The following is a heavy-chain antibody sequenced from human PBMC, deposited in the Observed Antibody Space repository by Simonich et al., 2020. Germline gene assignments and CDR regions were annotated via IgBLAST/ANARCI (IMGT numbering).Heavy chain of an antibody. V-gene: IGHV3-53*01. D-gene: IGHD1-1*01. J-gene: IGHJ4*02. CDR2: IYSGVST. Sequence: EVQLVESGGGLIQPGGSLGLSCAASGFTVSSNYMSWVRQAPGRGRGGVSGIYSGVSTYYADSVKGRFTISRYNSKNTLYLQINSLRAEDTAVYYCARWTATGYYFDYWGQGTLVTVSS. CDR3: ARWTATGYYFDY. CDR1: GFTVSSNY.